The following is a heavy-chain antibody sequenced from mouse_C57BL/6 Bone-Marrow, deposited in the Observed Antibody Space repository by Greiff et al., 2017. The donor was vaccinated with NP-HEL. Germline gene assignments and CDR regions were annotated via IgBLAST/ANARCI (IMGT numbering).Heavy chain of an antibody. V-gene: IGHV3-8*01. CDR2: ISYSGST. D-gene: IGHD2-4*01. CDR1: GYSITSDY. CDR3: ARRRSYDYDVYDVDY. J-gene: IGHJ2*01. Sequence: DVKLVESGPGLAKPSQTLSLTCSVTGYSITSDYWNWIRKFPGNKLEYMGYISYSGSTYYYPSLKSRISITRDTSKNQYYLQLNSVTTEDTATDYWARRRSYDYDVYDVDYWGQGTTLTVSS.